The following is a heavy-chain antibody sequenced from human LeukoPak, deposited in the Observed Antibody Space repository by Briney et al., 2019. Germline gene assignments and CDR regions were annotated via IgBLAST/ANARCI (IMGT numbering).Heavy chain of an antibody. V-gene: IGHV3-30*02. CDR2: IRYDGSNK. CDR1: GFTFSSYG. CDR3: AKGVLDYYYYYGMDV. Sequence: GGSLRLSCAASGFTFSSYGMHWVRQAPGKGLEWVAFIRYDGSNKYYADSVKGRFTISRDNSKNTLYLQMNSLRAEDTAVYYCAKGVLDYYYYYGMDVWGQGTTVTVSS. J-gene: IGHJ6*02.